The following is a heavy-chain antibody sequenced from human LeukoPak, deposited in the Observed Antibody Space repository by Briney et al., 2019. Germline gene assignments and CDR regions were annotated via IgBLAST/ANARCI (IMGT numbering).Heavy chain of an antibody. CDR2: FDPEDGET. Sequence: GASVKVSCKVSGYTLTELSMHWVRQAPGKGLEWMGGFDPEDGETIYAQKFQGRVTITADESTSTAYMELSSLRSDDTAVYYCARFPIAARPSDQFDYWGQGTLVAVSS. CDR1: GYTLTELS. CDR3: ARFPIAARPSDQFDY. V-gene: IGHV1-24*01. J-gene: IGHJ4*02. D-gene: IGHD6-6*01.